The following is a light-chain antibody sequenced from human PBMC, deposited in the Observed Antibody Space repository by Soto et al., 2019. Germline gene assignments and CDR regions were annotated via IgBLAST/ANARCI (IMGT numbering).Light chain of an antibody. V-gene: IGLV2-11*01. CDR1: SSDVGGYNY. Sequence: QSALTQPRSVSGSPGQSFTISCTGTSSDVGGYNYVSWYQQYPGKVPKLMIYDVTKRPSGVPDRFSGSKSGNTASLTISGLQAEDEADYYCCSHAGSYTYVFGTGTKVTVL. CDR2: DVT. CDR3: CSHAGSYTYV. J-gene: IGLJ1*01.